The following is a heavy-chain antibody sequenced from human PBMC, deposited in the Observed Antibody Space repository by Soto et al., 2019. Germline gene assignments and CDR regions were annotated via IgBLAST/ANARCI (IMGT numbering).Heavy chain of an antibody. J-gene: IGHJ4*02. D-gene: IGHD2-2*01. V-gene: IGHV3-30-3*01. CDR3: GRCSSTSCHLGADY. CDR1: GFTFSSYA. CDR2: ISFDGNNN. Sequence: QVQLVESGGGVVQPGRSLRLSCAASGFTFSSYALHWVRQAPGRELEWVALISFDGNNNYYANSVNGRFTISRDNSKNAQYLQMSSLRAEDTAVYYCGRCSSTSCHLGADYWGQGTLVTVSS.